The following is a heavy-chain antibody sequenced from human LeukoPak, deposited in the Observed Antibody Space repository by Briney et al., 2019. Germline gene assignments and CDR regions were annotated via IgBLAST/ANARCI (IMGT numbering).Heavy chain of an antibody. CDR2: ISSSGSTI. CDR3: ARASYGDYEDY. J-gene: IGHJ4*02. Sequence: GGSLRLSCAASGFTFSSYSMNWVRQAPGKGLEWVSYISSSGSTIYYADSVKGRFTISRDNAKNSLYLQMNSLRAEDTAVYYCARASYGDYEDYWGQGTLVTVSS. D-gene: IGHD4-17*01. CDR1: GFTFSSYS. V-gene: IGHV3-48*04.